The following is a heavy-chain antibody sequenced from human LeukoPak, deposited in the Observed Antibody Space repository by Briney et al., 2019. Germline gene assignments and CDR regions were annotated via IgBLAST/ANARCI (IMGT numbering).Heavy chain of an antibody. J-gene: IGHJ4*02. CDR1: GFTFSSYW. CDR3: ARITFRPRCDFDY. CDR2: ISPDGSSA. D-gene: IGHD2/OR15-2a*01. V-gene: IGHV3-74*03. Sequence: GGSLRLSCAASGFTFSSYWMHWVRQAPGKGLVWVARISPDGSSALSADSVRGRFTMSRDKADNTLYLQLSSLRAEATAVYYCARITFRPRCDFDYWGQGNLVTVSS.